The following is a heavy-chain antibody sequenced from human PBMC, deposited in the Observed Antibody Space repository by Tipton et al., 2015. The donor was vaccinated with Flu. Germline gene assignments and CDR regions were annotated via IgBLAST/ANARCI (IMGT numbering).Heavy chain of an antibody. J-gene: IGHJ5*02. D-gene: IGHD4-11*01. CDR3: ARRDFSNYVSDPKNWFDP. CDR2: IHRSGST. CDR1: GDSISSDYF. V-gene: IGHV4-38-2*01. Sequence: LRLSCAVSGDSISSDYFWDWIRQPPGKGLEWIATIHRSGSTNYNPSLRSRVTISVDTSKNQFSLEMRSVTAADMAVYYCARRDFSNYVSDPKNWFDPWGQGTPVTVSS.